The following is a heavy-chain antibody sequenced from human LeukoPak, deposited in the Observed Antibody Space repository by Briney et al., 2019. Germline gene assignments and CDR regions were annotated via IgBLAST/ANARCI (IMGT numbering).Heavy chain of an antibody. J-gene: IGHJ4*02. CDR1: GGSISSSSYY. CDR3: ARDKYSVYCSSTSCYVGFDY. Sequence: SETLSLTCTVSGGSISSSSYYWGWIRQPPGKGLEWIGSIYYSGSTYYNPSLKSRVTISVDTSKNQFSLKLSSVTAADTAVYYCARDKYSVYCSSTSCYVGFDYWGQGTLVTVSS. D-gene: IGHD2-2*01. CDR2: IYYSGST. V-gene: IGHV4-39*07.